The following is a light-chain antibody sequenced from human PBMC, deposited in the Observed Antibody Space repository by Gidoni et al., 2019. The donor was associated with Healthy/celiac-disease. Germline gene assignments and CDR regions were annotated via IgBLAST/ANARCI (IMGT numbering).Light chain of an antibody. Sequence: DIVMTQSPDSLAVSLGERAPINCKSSQSVLYSSNNKNYLDWYQQKPGQPPKLLIYWASTRESGVPDRFSGSGSGTDFTLTISSLQAEDVAVYYCQQYYSTPWTFGQGTKVEIK. V-gene: IGKV4-1*01. J-gene: IGKJ1*01. CDR3: QQYYSTPWT. CDR1: QSVLYSSNNKNY. CDR2: WAS.